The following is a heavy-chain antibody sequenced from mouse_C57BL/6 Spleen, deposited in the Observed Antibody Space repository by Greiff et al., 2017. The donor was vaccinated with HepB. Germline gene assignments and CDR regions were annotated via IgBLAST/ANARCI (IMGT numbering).Heavy chain of an antibody. CDR2: IYPRDGST. V-gene: IGHV1-85*01. CDR3: ARSYGSSFLYAMDY. Sequence: QVQLQQSGPELVKPGASVKLSCKASGYTFTSYDINWVKQRPGQGLEWIGWIYPRDGSTKYNEKFKGKATLTVDTSSSTAYMELHSLTSEDSAVYFCARSYGSSFLYAMDYWGQGTSVTVSS. J-gene: IGHJ4*01. CDR1: GYTFTSYD. D-gene: IGHD1-1*01.